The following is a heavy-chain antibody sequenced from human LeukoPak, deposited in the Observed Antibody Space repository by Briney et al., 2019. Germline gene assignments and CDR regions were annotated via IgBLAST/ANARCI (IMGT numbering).Heavy chain of an antibody. J-gene: IGHJ4*02. CDR2: IYYSGST. CDR1: GGSISSHY. V-gene: IGHV4-59*04. Sequence: NPSETLSLTCTVSGGSISSHYWSWIRQPPGKGLEWIGYIYYSGSTYYNPSLKSRVTISVDTSKNQFSLKLSSVTAADTAVYYCARQNPRIAAAGLYFDYWGQGTLVTVSS. CDR3: ARQNPRIAAAGLYFDY. D-gene: IGHD6-13*01.